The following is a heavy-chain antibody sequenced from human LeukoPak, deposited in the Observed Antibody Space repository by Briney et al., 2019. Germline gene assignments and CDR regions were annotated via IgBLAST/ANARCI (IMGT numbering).Heavy chain of an antibody. D-gene: IGHD2-15*01. CDR2: IRYDGSHK. V-gene: IGHV3-30*02. CDR1: GFIFSDYV. J-gene: IGHJ4*02. CDR3: ARDSGYCSGGSCYDY. Sequence: GGSLRLSCAASGFIFSDYVMNWLRQAPGRGLEWVAYIRYDGSHKYYIDSVKGRFTISRDNSKNTLYLQMNSLRAEDTAVYYCARDSGYCSGGSCYDYRGQGTLVTVSS.